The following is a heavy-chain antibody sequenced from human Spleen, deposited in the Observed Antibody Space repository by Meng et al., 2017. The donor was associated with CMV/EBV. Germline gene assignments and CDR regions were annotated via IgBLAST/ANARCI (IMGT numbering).Heavy chain of an antibody. CDR2: IYPGDSDT. J-gene: IGHJ4*02. Sequence: GESLKISCKCSGYNFNNYWVGWVRQMPGKGLEWMGIIYPGDSDTRYSPSFQGQVTISADRSVNIAYLQWSRLKASDTAIYYCARPLTSHSSDWSAIDYWGQGTLVTVSS. V-gene: IGHV5-51*01. CDR3: ARPLTSHSSDWSAIDY. D-gene: IGHD6-19*01. CDR1: GYNFNNYW.